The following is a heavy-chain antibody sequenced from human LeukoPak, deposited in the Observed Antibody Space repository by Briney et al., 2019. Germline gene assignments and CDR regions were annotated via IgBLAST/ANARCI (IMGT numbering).Heavy chain of an antibody. Sequence: SETLSLTCAVYGGSFSGYYWGWIRQPPGKGLEWIGSIYYSGSTYYNPSLKSRVTISVDTSKNQFSLKLSSVTAADTAVYYCARKIAVAPSEGEYYFDYWGQGTLVTVSS. J-gene: IGHJ4*02. CDR2: IYYSGST. CDR3: ARKIAVAPSEGEYYFDY. V-gene: IGHV4-34*01. D-gene: IGHD6-13*01. CDR1: GGSFSGYY.